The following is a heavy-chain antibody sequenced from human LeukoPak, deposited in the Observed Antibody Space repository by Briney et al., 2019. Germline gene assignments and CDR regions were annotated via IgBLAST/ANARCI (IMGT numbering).Heavy chain of an antibody. CDR3: ARGLTSGYYGHYYMDV. CDR2: IYYSGST. Sequence: SETLSLTCTVSGGSISSYYWSWIRQPPGKGLEWIGFIYYSGSTNYNPSLKSRVIISLDTSKNQFSLKLSSVTAADTAVYYCARGLTSGYYGHYYMDVWGKGTTVTISS. D-gene: IGHD3-22*01. V-gene: IGHV4-59*01. J-gene: IGHJ6*03. CDR1: GGSISSYY.